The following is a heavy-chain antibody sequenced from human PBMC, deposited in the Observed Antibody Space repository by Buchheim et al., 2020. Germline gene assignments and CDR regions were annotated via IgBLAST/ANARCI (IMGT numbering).Heavy chain of an antibody. J-gene: IGHJ4*02. CDR1: GFTFSSYD. CDR3: AREGSSWYRKTYFDY. V-gene: IGHV3-13*01. Sequence: EVQLVESGGGLVQPGGSLRLSCAASGFTFSSYDMHWVRHATGKGLEWVSAIGTAGDTYYPGSVKGRFTISRDNAKNTLYLQMNSLRPEDTAVYSCAREGSSWYRKTYFDYWGQGTL. D-gene: IGHD6-13*01. CDR2: IGTAGDT.